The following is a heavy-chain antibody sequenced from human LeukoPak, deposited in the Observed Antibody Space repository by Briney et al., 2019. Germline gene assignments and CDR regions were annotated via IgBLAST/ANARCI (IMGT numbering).Heavy chain of an antibody. CDR2: ISAYNGNT. V-gene: IGHV1-18*01. D-gene: IGHD3-10*01. CDR3: ASITMVRGVIITSSHYYYGMDV. CDR1: GYTFTSYG. J-gene: IGHJ6*02. Sequence: ASVKVSCKASGYTFTSYGISWVRQAPGQGLEWMGWISAYNGNTNYAQKLQGRVTMTTDTSTSTAYMELSSLRSEDTAVYYCASITMVRGVIITSSHYYYGMDVWGRGTTVTVSS.